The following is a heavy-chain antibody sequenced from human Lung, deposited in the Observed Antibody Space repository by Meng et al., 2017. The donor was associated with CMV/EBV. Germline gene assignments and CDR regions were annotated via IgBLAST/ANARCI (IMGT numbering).Heavy chain of an antibody. CDR3: ARGGAGLEYCSDGSCYWSWLDP. D-gene: IGHD2-15*01. CDR1: GGTFSSYN. V-gene: IGHV1-69*08. Sequence: SVKVSCKASGGTFSSYNINWVRQAPGQGLEWMGRLIPILGEVNYAQKFQGRVTITADKSTSTVFMELSSLRLDDTAVYYCARGGAGLEYCSDGSCYWSWLDPWGQRTLVTISS. J-gene: IGHJ5*02. CDR2: LIPILGEV.